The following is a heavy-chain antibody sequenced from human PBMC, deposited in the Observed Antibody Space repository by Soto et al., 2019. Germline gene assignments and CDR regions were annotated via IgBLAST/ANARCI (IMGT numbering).Heavy chain of an antibody. J-gene: IGHJ4*02. Sequence: ASETLSLTCTVSGGSISSYYWSWIRQPPGKGLEWIGYIYYSGSTNYNPSLKSRVTISVDTSKNQFSLKLSSVTAADTAVYYCAREDCSGGSCFFRWGQGTLVTVSS. CDR1: GGSISSYY. CDR3: AREDCSGGSCFFR. CDR2: IYYSGST. D-gene: IGHD2-15*01. V-gene: IGHV4-59*01.